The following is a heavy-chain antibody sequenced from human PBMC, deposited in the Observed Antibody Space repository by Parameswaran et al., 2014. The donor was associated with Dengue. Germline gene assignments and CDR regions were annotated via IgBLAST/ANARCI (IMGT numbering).Heavy chain of an antibody. D-gene: IGHD4-11*01. Sequence: PGKGLEWIGYIYYSGSTNYNPSLKSRVTISVDTSKNQFSLKLSSVTAADTAVYYCARATVTTTDYYYYGMDVWGQGTTVTVSS. CDR2: IYYSGST. V-gene: IGHV4-59*13. CDR3: ARATVTTTDYYYYGMDV. J-gene: IGHJ6*02.